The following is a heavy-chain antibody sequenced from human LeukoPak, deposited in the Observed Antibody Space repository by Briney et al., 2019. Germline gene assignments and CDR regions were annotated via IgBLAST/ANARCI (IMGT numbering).Heavy chain of an antibody. D-gene: IGHD6-25*01. Sequence: GGSLRLSCAASGFTFSSNYMSWVRQAPGKGLEWVSVIYSGGSTYYADSVKGRFTISRDNSKNTLYLQMNSLRAEDTAVYYCARGGMYSSGYYYYGMDVWGQGTTVTVSS. CDR3: ARGGMYSSGYYYYGMDV. CDR2: IYSGGST. CDR1: GFTFSSNY. J-gene: IGHJ6*02. V-gene: IGHV3-53*01.